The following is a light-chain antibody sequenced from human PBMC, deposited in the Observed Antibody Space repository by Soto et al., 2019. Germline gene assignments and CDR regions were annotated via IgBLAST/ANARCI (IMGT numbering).Light chain of an antibody. J-gene: IGLJ3*02. V-gene: IGLV8-61*01. CDR1: SGSVSTSYY. CDR3: VLYMGSGFWV. CDR2: GTN. Sequence: QAVVTQEPSFSVSPGGTVTLTCGLSSGSVSTSYYPSWYQQTPGQAPRTLIYGTNTRSSGVPDRFSGSILGNKAALTITGAHADDESDYYCVLYMGSGFWVFGGGTKLTVL.